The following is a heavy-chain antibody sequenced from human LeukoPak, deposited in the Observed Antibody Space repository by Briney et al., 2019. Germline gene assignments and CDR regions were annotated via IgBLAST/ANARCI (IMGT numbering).Heavy chain of an antibody. CDR1: GFTFSGSA. J-gene: IGHJ6*02. CDR2: IRSEANSYAT. CDR3: TRPGQQLYGMDV. V-gene: IGHV3-73*01. Sequence: PGGSLRLSCAASGFTFSGSAMHWVRQASGKGLEWVGRIRSEANSYATAYAASVKGRFTISRDDSKNTAYLQMNSLKTEDTAVYYCTRPGQQLYGMDVWGQGTTVTVSS. D-gene: IGHD6-13*01.